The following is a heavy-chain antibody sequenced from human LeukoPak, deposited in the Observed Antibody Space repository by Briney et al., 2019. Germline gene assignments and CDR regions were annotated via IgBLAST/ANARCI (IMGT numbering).Heavy chain of an antibody. CDR2: ITPILGIT. CDR1: GGTFSNYA. Sequence: SVKVSCKASGGTFSNYAINWVRQAPGQGLEWMGRITPILGITIHAQNFQGRVTITADKSTRTAYMELSSLRSEDTAVYYCADLGYCSGGSCYPFDYWGQGTQVTVSS. D-gene: IGHD2-15*01. J-gene: IGHJ4*02. V-gene: IGHV1-69*04. CDR3: ADLGYCSGGSCYPFDY.